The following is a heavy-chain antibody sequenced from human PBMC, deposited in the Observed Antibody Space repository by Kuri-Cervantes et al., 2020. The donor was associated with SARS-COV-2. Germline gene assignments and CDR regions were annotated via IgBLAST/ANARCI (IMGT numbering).Heavy chain of an antibody. Sequence: SVKVSCKASGGTFSSYAIRWVRQAPGQGLEWMGGIIPILGTANYAQKFQGRVTITADESTSTAYMELSSLRSEDTAVYYCSTYPANWGKGGAFDIWGQGTMVTVSS. J-gene: IGHJ3*02. CDR1: GGTFSSYA. D-gene: IGHD7-27*01. V-gene: IGHV1-69*13. CDR2: IIPILGTA. CDR3: STYPANWGKGGAFDI.